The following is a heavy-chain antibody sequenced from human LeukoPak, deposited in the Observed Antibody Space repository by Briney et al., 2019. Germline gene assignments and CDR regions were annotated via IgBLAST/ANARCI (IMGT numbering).Heavy chain of an antibody. CDR1: GYNFTRYW. CDR3: ARGGITRSAPFDY. D-gene: IGHD1-14*01. CDR2: IYPGDSET. V-gene: IGHV5-51*01. Sequence: GEFLQISCKGSGYNFTRYWIGWVRQMPGKGLEWMGIIYPGDSETRYSPSFQDQVTISADKSISTAYLQWSSLKASDTTMYYCARGGITRSAPFDYWGQGALVTVSS. J-gene: IGHJ4*02.